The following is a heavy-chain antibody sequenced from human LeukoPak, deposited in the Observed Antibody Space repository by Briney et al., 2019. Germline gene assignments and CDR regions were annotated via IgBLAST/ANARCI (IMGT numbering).Heavy chain of an antibody. Sequence: ASVKVSCKASGGTFSSYAISWVRQAPGQGLEWMGRIIPILGIANYAQKFQGRVTITADKSTSTAYMELSSLRSEDTAVYYCARGEGLGEPKDWGQGTLVTVSS. J-gene: IGHJ4*02. CDR3: ARGEGLGEPKD. CDR1: GGTFSSYA. CDR2: IIPILGIA. V-gene: IGHV1-69*04. D-gene: IGHD1-14*01.